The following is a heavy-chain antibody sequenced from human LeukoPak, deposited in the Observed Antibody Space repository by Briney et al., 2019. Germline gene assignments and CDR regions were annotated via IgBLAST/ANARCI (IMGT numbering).Heavy chain of an antibody. D-gene: IGHD2-8*01. V-gene: IGHV3-23*01. CDR1: GFTFSSYG. CDR2: ISGSGGST. Sequence: PGGSLRLSCAASGFTFSSYGMSWVRQAPGKGLEWVSAISGSGGSTYYADSVKGRFTISRDNSKNTLYLQMNSLRAEDTAVYYCARDLIYGPVFDCWGQGTLVTVSS. J-gene: IGHJ4*02. CDR3: ARDLIYGPVFDC.